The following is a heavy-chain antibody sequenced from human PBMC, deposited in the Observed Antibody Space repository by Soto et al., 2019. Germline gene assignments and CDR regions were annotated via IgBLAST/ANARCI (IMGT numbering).Heavy chain of an antibody. D-gene: IGHD6-6*01. CDR3: VKDTALTFPGRSSVFDS. CDR2: CSWNNGSI. J-gene: IGHJ4*02. CDR1: GFTFDDYA. Sequence: EVQLVEAGGGLVQPGRSLRLSCVASGFTFDDYAMHWVRQDPGQVLEWGSGCSWNNGSIGYADSVNGRLTISSDNAKNSLYLRMNSLRAENTALYYCVKDTALTFPGRSSVFDSWCQGTLVTVSS. V-gene: IGHV3-9*01.